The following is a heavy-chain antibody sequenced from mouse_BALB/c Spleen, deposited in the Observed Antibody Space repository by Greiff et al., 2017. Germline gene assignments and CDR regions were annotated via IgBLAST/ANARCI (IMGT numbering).Heavy chain of an antibody. V-gene: IGHV3-2*02. CDR3: ARWGNYVVDY. J-gene: IGHJ2*01. CDR2: ISYSGST. CDR1: GYSITSDYA. D-gene: IGHD2-1*01. Sequence: VQLKESGPGLVKPSQSLSLTCTVTGYSITSDYAWNWIRQFPGNKLEWMGYISYSGSTSYNPSLKSRISITRDTSKNQFFLQLNSVTTEDTATYYCARWGNYVVDYWGQGTTLTVSS.